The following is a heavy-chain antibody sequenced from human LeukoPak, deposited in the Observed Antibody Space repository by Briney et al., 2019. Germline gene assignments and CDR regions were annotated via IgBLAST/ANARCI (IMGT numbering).Heavy chain of an antibody. D-gene: IGHD6-19*01. Sequence: PSETLSLTCTVSGGSISSYYWSWIRQPPGKGLEWIGYIYYSGSTNYNPSFKSRVTISVDTSKNQFSLKLSSVTAADTAVYYCAREWQWLVGGHNWFDPWGQGTLVTVSS. J-gene: IGHJ5*02. CDR3: AREWQWLVGGHNWFDP. V-gene: IGHV4-59*01. CDR2: IYYSGST. CDR1: GGSISSYY.